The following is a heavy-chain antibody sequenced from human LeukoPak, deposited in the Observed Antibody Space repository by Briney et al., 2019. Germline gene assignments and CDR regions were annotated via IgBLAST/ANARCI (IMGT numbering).Heavy chain of an antibody. V-gene: IGHV4-61*08. CDR2: IYYSGST. CDR1: GYSISSNDYS. Sequence: PSETLSLTCAVSGYSISSNDYSWSWIRQPPGKGLEWIGYIYYSGSTNYNPSLKSRVTISVDTSKNQFSLKLSSVTAADTAVYYCARGVAGEQWLVRGVGYFDYWGQGTLVTVSS. D-gene: IGHD6-19*01. CDR3: ARGVAGEQWLVRGVGYFDY. J-gene: IGHJ4*02.